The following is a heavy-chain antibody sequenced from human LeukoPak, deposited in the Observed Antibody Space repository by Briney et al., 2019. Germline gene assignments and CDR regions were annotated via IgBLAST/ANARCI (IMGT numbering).Heavy chain of an antibody. CDR1: GGSFSGYY. CDR2: INHSGST. J-gene: IGHJ3*02. V-gene: IGHV4-34*03. CDR3: TGVTMVRGVPKGAFDI. D-gene: IGHD3-10*01. Sequence: PSETLSLTCAVYGGSFSGYYWSWIRQPPGKGLEWVGEINHSGSTNYNPSLKSRVTISVDTSKNQFSLKLSSVTAADTAVYYCTGVTMVRGVPKGAFDIWGQGTMVTVSS.